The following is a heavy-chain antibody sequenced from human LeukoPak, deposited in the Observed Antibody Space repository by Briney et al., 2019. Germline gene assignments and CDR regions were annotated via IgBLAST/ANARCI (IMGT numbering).Heavy chain of an antibody. D-gene: IGHD3-9*01. J-gene: IGHJ4*02. CDR1: GFIFSNYA. CDR3: AKWGDYDILTGYYDSDY. Sequence: PGGSLRLSCAASGFIFSNYAMSWVRQAPGKGLEWVSPTVGRGSSTYYADSVKGRFTISRDNSKNTLYLQLNRLRAEDTAVYYCAKWGDYDILTGYYDSDYWGQGTLVTVSS. V-gene: IGHV3-23*01. CDR2: TVGRGSST.